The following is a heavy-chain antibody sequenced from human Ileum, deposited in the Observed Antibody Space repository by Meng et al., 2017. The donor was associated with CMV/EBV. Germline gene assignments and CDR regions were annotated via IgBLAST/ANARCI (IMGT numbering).Heavy chain of an antibody. CDR2: INHSGST. CDR3: ARGLKRYCSSTSCPKDWFDP. J-gene: IGHJ5*02. D-gene: IGHD2-2*01. V-gene: IGHV4-34*01. CDR1: GGSFSGYY. Sequence: SETLSLTCAVYGGSFSGYYWSWIRQPPGKGREWIGEINHSGSTNYNPSLKSRVTISVDTSKNQFSLKLSSVTAADTAVYYCARGLKRYCSSTSCPKDWFDPWGQGTLVTVSS.